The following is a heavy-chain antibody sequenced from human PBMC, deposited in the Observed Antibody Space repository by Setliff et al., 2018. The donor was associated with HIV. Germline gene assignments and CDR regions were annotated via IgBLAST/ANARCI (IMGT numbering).Heavy chain of an antibody. CDR1: GFTFSSYA. J-gene: IGHJ4*02. CDR3: AKGFRPVDTALVPGPTY. D-gene: IGHD5-18*01. V-gene: IGHV3-23*01. CDR2: ITSGGST. Sequence: QPGGSLRLSCAASGFTFSSYAMSWVRQTPEKGLEWVSIITSGGSTYYADSAKGRFIISRDNSQNTLYLQMNSLRADDTAIYYCAKGFRPVDTALVPGPTYWGQGIRVTVSS.